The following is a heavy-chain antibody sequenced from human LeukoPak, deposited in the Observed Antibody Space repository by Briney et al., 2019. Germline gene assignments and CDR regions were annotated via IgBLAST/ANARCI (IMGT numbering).Heavy chain of an antibody. CDR2: INQYGSEK. V-gene: IGHV3-7*01. CDR1: GFTFSPYC. D-gene: IGHD3-10*02. J-gene: IGHJ6*04. CDR3: AELGITMIGGV. Sequence: GGSLRLSCAASGFTFSPYCMSWVRQAPGKGLEWVANINQYGSEKYYVDSVKGRFTIPRDNAKNSLYLQMNSLRAEDTAVYYCAELGITMIGGVWGKGTTVTISS.